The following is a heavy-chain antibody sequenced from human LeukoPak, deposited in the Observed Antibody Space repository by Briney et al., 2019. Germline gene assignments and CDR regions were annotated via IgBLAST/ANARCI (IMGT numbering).Heavy chain of an antibody. Sequence: GGSLRLSCAASGFTFSSYGMHWVRQAPGKGLEWVAFIRYDGSNKYYADSVKGRFTISRDNSKNTLYLQMNSLRAEDTAVYYCAKDDRGIAVAGTRLRYWGQETLVTVSS. CDR1: GFTFSSYG. J-gene: IGHJ4*02. V-gene: IGHV3-30*02. CDR3: AKDDRGIAVAGTRLRY. D-gene: IGHD6-19*01. CDR2: IRYDGSNK.